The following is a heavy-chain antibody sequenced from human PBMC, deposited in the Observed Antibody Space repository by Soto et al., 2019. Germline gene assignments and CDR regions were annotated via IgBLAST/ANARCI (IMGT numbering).Heavy chain of an antibody. J-gene: IGHJ6*02. CDR1: GGSISSYY. V-gene: IGHV4-59*01. CDR2: IYYSGST. D-gene: IGHD4-17*01. CDR3: ARDGEPDYGDYANYYYYGMDV. Sequence: PSETLSLTCTVSGGSISSYYWSWIRQPPGKGLEWIGYIYYSGSTNYNPSLKSRVTISVDTSKNQFSLKLSSVTAADTAVYYCARDGEPDYGDYANYYYYGMDVWGQGTTVTVSS.